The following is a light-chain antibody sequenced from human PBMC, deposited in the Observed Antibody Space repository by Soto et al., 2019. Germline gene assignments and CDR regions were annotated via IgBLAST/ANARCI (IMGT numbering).Light chain of an antibody. Sequence: QSALTQPASVSGSPGQSITISCTGTSSDVGSYNLVSWYQQHPGKAPKLMIYEGSKRPSGVSNRFSGSKSGNTASLTISGLQAEDEAAEYCCSYAGSSTLVFGGGTKVTVL. CDR2: EGS. J-gene: IGLJ3*02. V-gene: IGLV2-23*01. CDR3: CSYAGSSTLV. CDR1: SSDVGSYNL.